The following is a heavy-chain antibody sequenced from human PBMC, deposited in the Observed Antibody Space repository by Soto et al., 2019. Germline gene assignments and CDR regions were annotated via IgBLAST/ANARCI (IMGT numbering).Heavy chain of an antibody. D-gene: IGHD3-22*01. CDR2: IYYSGST. J-gene: IGHJ4*02. CDR1: GGSVSSGSYY. CDR3: ARDSYDSSVDY. V-gene: IGHV4-61*01. Sequence: SETLSLTCTVSGGSVSSGSYYWSWIRQPPGKGLEWIGYIYYSGSTNYNPSLKIRVTISLDTSKNQFSLKLSFVTVADTAVYYCARDSYDSSVDYWGQGTLVTVSS.